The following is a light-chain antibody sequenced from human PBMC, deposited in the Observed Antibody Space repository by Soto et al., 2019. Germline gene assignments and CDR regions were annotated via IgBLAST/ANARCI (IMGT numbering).Light chain of an antibody. Sequence: QSALTQPPSVSGAPGQRVTISCTGSSSKIGAGYDVHWYQHLPGTAPKVLIYGNSNRPSGVPDRFSGSKSGTSASLAITGLQAEDEADYYCQSYDSSLSAVVFGGGTKVTVL. CDR2: GNS. J-gene: IGLJ2*01. V-gene: IGLV1-40*01. CDR3: QSYDSSLSAVV. CDR1: SSKIGAGYD.